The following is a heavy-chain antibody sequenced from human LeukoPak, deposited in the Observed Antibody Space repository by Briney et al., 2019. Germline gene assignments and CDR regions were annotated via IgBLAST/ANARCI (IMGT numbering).Heavy chain of an antibody. V-gene: IGHV5-51*01. J-gene: IGHJ4*02. Sequence: GESLKISCKGSGYRFTSDWIGWVRQMPGKGMEWMGIIYPGDSDTRYSPSFQGQVTISADKSVNTAYLQWSSLKASDTAMYYCARLSGRVVCSAGSCYIDSWGQGTLVTVSS. CDR3: ARLSGRVVCSAGSCYIDS. CDR1: GYRFTSDW. CDR2: IYPGDSDT. D-gene: IGHD2-15*01.